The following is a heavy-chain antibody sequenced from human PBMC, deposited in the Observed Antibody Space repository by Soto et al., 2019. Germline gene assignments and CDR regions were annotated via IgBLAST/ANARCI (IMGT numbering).Heavy chain of an antibody. CDR1: GFSFNYYA. CDR3: AKATMECSASVDY. J-gene: IGHJ4*02. CDR2: ISARGENA. Sequence: EVQLLESGGGLVQPGGSLRLACAASGFSFNYYAMVWVRQAPGKGLEWVSVISARGENAQFADSVKGRFTISRDNSKNVLSLEMNNLRAEDTATYDCAKATMECSASVDYWGQGTLVIVSS. V-gene: IGHV3-23*01. D-gene: IGHD2-15*01.